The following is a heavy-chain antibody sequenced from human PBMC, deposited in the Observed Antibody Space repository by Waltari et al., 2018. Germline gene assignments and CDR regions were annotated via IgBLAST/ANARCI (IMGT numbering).Heavy chain of an antibody. V-gene: IGHV5-51*01. J-gene: IGHJ4*01. CDR1: GYTFTNYW. Sequence: EVQLMQSGAELKKPGESLKISCKVSGYTFTNYWIGWVRQLPGKGLEWLGILSPMDFNNSYSPSFEGQVTISVDKSINTAYLHWASLEASDTAIYYCARRRSVTGAPFDSWGQGTLVTVSS. CDR2: LSPMDFNN. CDR3: ARRRSVTGAPFDS. D-gene: IGHD1-26*01.